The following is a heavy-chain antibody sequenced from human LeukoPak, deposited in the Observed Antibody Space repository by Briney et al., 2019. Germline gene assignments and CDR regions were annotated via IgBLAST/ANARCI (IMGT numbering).Heavy chain of an antibody. CDR1: GYTFSSYD. D-gene: IGHD5-18*01. V-gene: IGHV1-8*01. CDR2: MNPNSGNT. CDR3: ARPPPGGSRYGEDYYYYMVV. J-gene: IGHJ6*03. Sequence: ASVKVSCKASGYTFSSYDINWVRQATGQGLEWMGWMNPNSGNTGYAQKFQGRVTMTRNTSISTAYMELSSLRSEDTAVYYCARPPPGGSRYGEDYYYYMVVWCKGTTVTVSS.